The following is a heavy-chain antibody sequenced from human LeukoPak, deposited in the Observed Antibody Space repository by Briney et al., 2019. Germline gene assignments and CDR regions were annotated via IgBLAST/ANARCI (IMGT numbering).Heavy chain of an antibody. CDR2: ISSGSSYI. D-gene: IGHD5-24*01. CDR1: GFTFSSYS. Sequence: GGSLRLSCAASGFTFSSYSMNWVRQAPGKGLEWVSSISSGSSYIYYADPVKGRFTISRDNSKNTLYLQMNRLRDEDTAVYYCVKDSRRDGYHCGQGTLVTVSS. CDR3: VKDSRRDGYH. V-gene: IGHV3-21*01. J-gene: IGHJ5*02.